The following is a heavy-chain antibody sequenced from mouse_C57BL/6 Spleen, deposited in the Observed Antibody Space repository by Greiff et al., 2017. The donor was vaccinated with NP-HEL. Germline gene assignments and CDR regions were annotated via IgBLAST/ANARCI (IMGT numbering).Heavy chain of an antibody. J-gene: IGHJ1*03. CDR3: ARDRRYYGSSNWYFDV. Sequence: EVQLQESEGGLVQPGSSMKLSCTASGFTFSDYYMAWVRQVPEKGLEWVANINYDGSSTCYLDSLKSRFIISRDNAKNILYLQMSSLKSEDTATYYCARDRRYYGSSNWYFDVWGTGTTVTVSS. CDR2: INYDGSST. CDR1: GFTFSDYY. V-gene: IGHV5-16*01. D-gene: IGHD1-1*01.